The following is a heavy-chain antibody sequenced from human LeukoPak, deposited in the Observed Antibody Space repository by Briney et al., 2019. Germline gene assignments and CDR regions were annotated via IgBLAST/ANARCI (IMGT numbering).Heavy chain of an antibody. Sequence: ASVKVSCKASAYSFTDYYIYWVRQAPGQGLEWMGWVNPNTGGTIYEQDFQGRVTMTGVTSITTAYMELSSMRPDDTTVYYCARVTVGRSYYDSILIDYWGQGTLVTVSS. J-gene: IGHJ4*02. CDR2: VNPNTGGT. CDR3: ARVTVGRSYYDSILIDY. CDR1: AYSFTDYY. V-gene: IGHV1-2*02. D-gene: IGHD3-22*01.